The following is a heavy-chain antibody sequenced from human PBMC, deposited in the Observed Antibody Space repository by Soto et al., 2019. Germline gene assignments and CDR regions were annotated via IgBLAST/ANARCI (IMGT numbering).Heavy chain of an antibody. CDR1: GGSISSYY. CDR3: ARRRVYYYMDV. CDR2: IYYSGST. V-gene: IGHV4-59*08. Sequence: SETLSLTCTVSGGSISSYYWSWIRQPPGKGLEWIGYIYYSGSTNYNPSLKSRVTISVDTSKNQFSLKRSSVTAADTAVYYCARRRVYYYMDVWGKGTTVTVSS. J-gene: IGHJ6*03.